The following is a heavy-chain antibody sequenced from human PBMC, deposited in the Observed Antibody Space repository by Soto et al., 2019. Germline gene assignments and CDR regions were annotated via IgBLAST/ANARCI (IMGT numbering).Heavy chain of an antibody. Sequence: SVKVSCKASGGTFSSYAISWVRQAPGQGLEWMGGIIPIFGTANYAQKFQGRVTITADESTSTAYMELSSLRSEDTAVYYCARDQVAYCGGDCYSPLDYWGQGTLVTGS. CDR3: ARDQVAYCGGDCYSPLDY. CDR1: GGTFSSYA. V-gene: IGHV1-69*13. D-gene: IGHD2-21*02. CDR2: IIPIFGTA. J-gene: IGHJ4*02.